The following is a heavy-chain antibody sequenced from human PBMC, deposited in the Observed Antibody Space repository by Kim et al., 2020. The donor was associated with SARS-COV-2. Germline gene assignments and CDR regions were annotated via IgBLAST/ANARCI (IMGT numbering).Heavy chain of an antibody. Sequence: ASVKVSCKASGYTFTGYYMHWVRQAPGQGLEWMGWINPNSGGTNYAQKFQGRVTMTRDTSISTAYMELSRLRSDDTAVYYCATYPTLSGRQVRNYGMDVWGQGTTVTGSS. J-gene: IGHJ6*02. V-gene: IGHV1-2*02. CDR1: GYTFTGYY. D-gene: IGHD2-2*01. CDR2: INPNSGGT. CDR3: ATYPTLSGRQVRNYGMDV.